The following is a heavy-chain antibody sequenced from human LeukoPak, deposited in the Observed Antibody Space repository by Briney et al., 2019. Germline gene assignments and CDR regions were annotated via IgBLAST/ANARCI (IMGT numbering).Heavy chain of an antibody. Sequence: PGRSLRLSCAVSGFPFSSYGMHWVRQAPGKGLEWMAVISYDGTNKYYADSVKGRFTISRDNSKNTLYLQMNSLRAEDTAVYYCAKDLNYDFWSGLGNWGQGTLVTVSS. CDR2: ISYDGTNK. J-gene: IGHJ4*02. D-gene: IGHD3-3*01. CDR3: AKDLNYDFWSGLGN. V-gene: IGHV3-30*18. CDR1: GFPFSSYG.